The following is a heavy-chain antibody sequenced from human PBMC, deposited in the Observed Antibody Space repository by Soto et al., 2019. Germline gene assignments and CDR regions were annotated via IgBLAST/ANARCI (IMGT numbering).Heavy chain of an antibody. CDR3: ARTPSYEFWSGYDY. Sequence: ASVKDSCKASGYTVTRYGISWVRQAPGQGLEWMGGSRDYNGNTNYAKKLQVTVKMTTATSTSTSYMELRSLGSVDTAVYYCARTPSYEFWSGYDYWGQGTLVTVSS. CDR2: SRDYNGNT. V-gene: IGHV1-18*01. D-gene: IGHD3-3*01. CDR1: GYTVTRYG. J-gene: IGHJ4*02.